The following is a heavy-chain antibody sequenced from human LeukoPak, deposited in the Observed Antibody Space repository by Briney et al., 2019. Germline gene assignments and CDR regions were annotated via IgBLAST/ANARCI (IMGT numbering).Heavy chain of an antibody. V-gene: IGHV1-69*13. Sequence: SVKVSCKASGGTFGSYAISWVRQAPGQGLEWMGGIIPIFGTANYAQKFQGRVTITADESTSTAYMELSSLRSEDTAVYYCARYDWENWNYEPYWGQGTLVTVSS. D-gene: IGHD1-7*01. CDR2: IIPIFGTA. CDR1: GGTFGSYA. J-gene: IGHJ4*02. CDR3: ARYDWENWNYEPY.